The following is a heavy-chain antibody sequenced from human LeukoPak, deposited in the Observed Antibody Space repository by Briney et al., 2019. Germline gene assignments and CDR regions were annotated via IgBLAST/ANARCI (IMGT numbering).Heavy chain of an antibody. J-gene: IGHJ4*02. CDR3: ARSGLDCSSTSCSNDY. CDR2: MNPNSGNT. D-gene: IGHD2-2*01. V-gene: IGHV1-8*01. CDR1: GYTFTSYD. Sequence: ASVKVSCKASGYTFTSYDINWVRQATGQGLEWMGWMNPNSGNTGYAQKFQGRVTMTRNTSISTAYMELSSLRSEDTAVYYCARSGLDCSSTSCSNDYWGQGTLVTVSS.